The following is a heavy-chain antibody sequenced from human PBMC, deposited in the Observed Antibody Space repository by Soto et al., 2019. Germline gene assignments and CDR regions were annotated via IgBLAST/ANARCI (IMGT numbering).Heavy chain of an antibody. J-gene: IGHJ2*01. V-gene: IGHV4-39*01. D-gene: IGHD3-16*02. CDR1: GGSISSSSYY. CDR3: ARRASYRSYWYFDL. CDR2: IYYSGST. Sequence: QLQLQESGPGLVKPSETLFLTCTVSGGSISSSSYYWGWIRQPPGKGLEWIGDIYYSGSTYYNPSLKRRVTISVDTSKNQFSLKLSSVTAADTAVYYCARRASYRSYWYFDLWGRGTLVTVSS.